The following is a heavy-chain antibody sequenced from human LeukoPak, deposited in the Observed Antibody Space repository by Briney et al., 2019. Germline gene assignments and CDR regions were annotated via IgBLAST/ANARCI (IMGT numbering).Heavy chain of an antibody. CDR1: GFTFSSYA. CDR3: ARSDRLAAAANQLDY. CDR2: MRDSP. J-gene: IGHJ4*02. Sequence: GGSLRLSCAASGFTFSSYAMSWVRQAPGKGLEWVSGMRDSPYYADSVKGRFAISRDNSKNTLYLQMNNLRAEDSAIYYCARSDRLAAAANQLDYWGQGTLVTVSS. D-gene: IGHD6-13*01. V-gene: IGHV3-23*01.